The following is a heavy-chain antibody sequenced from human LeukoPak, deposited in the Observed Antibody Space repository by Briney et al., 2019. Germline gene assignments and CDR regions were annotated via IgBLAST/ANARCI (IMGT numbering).Heavy chain of an antibody. CDR2: IYYSGST. V-gene: IGHV4-39*01. Sequence: SETLSLTCTVSGGSISSSSYYWGWIRQPPGKGLEWIGSIYYSGSTYYNPSLKSRVTISVDTSKNQFSLKLSSVTAADTAVYYCAYCSSDKMGFDYWGQGTLVTVSS. D-gene: IGHD2-2*01. CDR3: AYCSSDKMGFDY. J-gene: IGHJ4*02. CDR1: GGSISSSSYY.